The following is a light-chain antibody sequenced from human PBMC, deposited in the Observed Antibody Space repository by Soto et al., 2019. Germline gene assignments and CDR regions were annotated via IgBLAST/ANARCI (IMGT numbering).Light chain of an antibody. V-gene: IGLV1-44*01. Sequence: QSVLTQPPSASGTPGQRVTISCSGSSSNIGGNTVNWYQQLPGTAPKLLIYNTYQRPSGVPDRFSGSKSGTSASLAISGLQSEDEADYYCAAWDDSLNGHYVFGTGTKLTVL. CDR3: AAWDDSLNGHYV. J-gene: IGLJ1*01. CDR1: SSNIGGNT. CDR2: NTY.